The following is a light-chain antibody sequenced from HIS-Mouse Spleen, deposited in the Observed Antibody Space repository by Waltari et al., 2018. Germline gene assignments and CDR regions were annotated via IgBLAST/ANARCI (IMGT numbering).Light chain of an antibody. CDR3: CSYAGSSTYV. J-gene: IGLJ1*01. CDR2: EGS. CDR1: SSDVRSYNL. V-gene: IGLV2-23*01. Sequence: QSALTQPASVSGSPGQSITIPCTGTSSDVRSYNLVPWYQQHPGKAPKLMIYEGSKRPSGVSNRFSGSKSGNTASLTISGLQAEDEADYYCCSYAGSSTYVFGTGTKVTVL.